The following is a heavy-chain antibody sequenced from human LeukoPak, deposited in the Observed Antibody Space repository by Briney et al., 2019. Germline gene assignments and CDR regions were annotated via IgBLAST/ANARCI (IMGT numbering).Heavy chain of an antibody. J-gene: IGHJ6*02. V-gene: IGHV3-30*18. CDR3: AKDLISMVRGSPMDV. D-gene: IGHD3-10*01. Sequence: GRSLRLSCAASGFTFSSYGMHWVRQAPGKGLEWVALITYDGYYKYYADSVKGRFTISRDNSRNMYLQMNSLRAEDTAVYYCAKDLISMVRGSPMDVWGQGTTVTVSS. CDR1: GFTFSSYG. CDR2: ITYDGYYK.